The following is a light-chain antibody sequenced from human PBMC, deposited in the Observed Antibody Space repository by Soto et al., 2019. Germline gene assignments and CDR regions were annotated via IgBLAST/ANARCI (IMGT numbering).Light chain of an antibody. J-gene: IGLJ1*01. V-gene: IGLV2-23*02. CDR1: SSDVGNYNL. CDR2: EVS. CDR3: CSYAGNRTYV. Sequence: QSVLTQPASVSGSPGQSISISCTGTSSDVGNYNLVSWYQQHPGKAPKVMIYEVSQRPSGVSNRFSASKSGNTASLTISGLQAEDEADYYCCSYAGNRTYVFGRGTKVTVL.